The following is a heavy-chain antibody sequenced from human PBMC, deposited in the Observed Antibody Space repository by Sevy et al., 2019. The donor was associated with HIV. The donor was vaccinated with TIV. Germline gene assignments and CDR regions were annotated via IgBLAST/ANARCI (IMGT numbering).Heavy chain of an antibody. CDR3: ASLLTEDPFDI. CDR2: ISAGGGRT. V-gene: IGHV3-23*01. Sequence: GGSLRLSCAASGITFSSYAMSWDRQAPGKGLEWVSGISAGGGRTYHADSVKGRFTMSGDKSKNTLYLQMNSLTAEDTAVYYCASLLTEDPFDIWGQGTMVTVSS. D-gene: IGHD3-10*01. J-gene: IGHJ3*02. CDR1: GITFSSYA.